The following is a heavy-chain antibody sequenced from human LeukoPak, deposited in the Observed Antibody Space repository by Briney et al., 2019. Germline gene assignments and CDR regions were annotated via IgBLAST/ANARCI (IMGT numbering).Heavy chain of an antibody. CDR1: GYTFTGYY. J-gene: IGHJ4*02. D-gene: IGHD6-19*01. V-gene: IGHV1-2*02. CDR2: INPNSGGT. CDR3: AGVTVAGYFDY. Sequence: ASVKVSFKASGYTFTGYYMHWVRQVPGQGLEWMGWINPNSGGTNYAQKFQGRVTMTRDTSISTAYMELSRLRSDDTAVYYCAGVTVAGYFDYWGQGTLVTVSS.